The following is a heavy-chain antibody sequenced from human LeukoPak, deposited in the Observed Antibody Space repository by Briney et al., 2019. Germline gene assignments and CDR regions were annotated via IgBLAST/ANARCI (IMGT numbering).Heavy chain of an antibody. CDR2: VSSSGGTT. J-gene: IGHJ4*02. Sequence: GGSLRLSCAASGFMFTSYAMSWVRQAPGKGLEWLSVVSSSGGTTYYADSVKGRFTISGDNSKNTVYLQMNSLRAEDTALYYCAKGRLSLIDYWGQGTLVTVSS. CDR3: AKGRLSLIDY. V-gene: IGHV3-23*01. D-gene: IGHD3-16*01. CDR1: GFMFTSYA.